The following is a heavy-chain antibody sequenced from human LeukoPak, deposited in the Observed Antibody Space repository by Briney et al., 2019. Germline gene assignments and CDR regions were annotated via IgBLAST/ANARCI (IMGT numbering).Heavy chain of an antibody. V-gene: IGHV3-48*04. D-gene: IGHD3-22*01. CDR3: AREVYYYDSSGWDY. CDR1: GFTFSSYG. CDR2: ISSSGSTI. Sequence: GRSLRLSCAASGFTFSSYGMHWVRQAPGKGLEWVSYISSSGSTIYYADSVKGRFTISRDNAKNSLYLQMNSLRAEDTAVYYCAREVYYYDSSGWDYWGQGTLVTVSS. J-gene: IGHJ4*02.